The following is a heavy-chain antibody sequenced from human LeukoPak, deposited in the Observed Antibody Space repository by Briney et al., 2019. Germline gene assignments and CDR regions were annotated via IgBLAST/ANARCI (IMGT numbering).Heavy chain of an antibody. J-gene: IGHJ4*02. Sequence: PGGSLRLFCAASGFTFSSYAMQWVRQAPGKGLEWVAVISYDGSNKYYADSVKGRFTISRDNSKNTLYLQMNSLRAEDTAVYYCAREAFTYYYDSSGFGYWGQGTLVTVSS. CDR2: ISYDGSNK. V-gene: IGHV3-30-3*01. D-gene: IGHD3-22*01. CDR1: GFTFSSYA. CDR3: AREAFTYYYDSSGFGY.